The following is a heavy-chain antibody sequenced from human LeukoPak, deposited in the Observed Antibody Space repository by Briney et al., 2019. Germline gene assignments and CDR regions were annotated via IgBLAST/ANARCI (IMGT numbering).Heavy chain of an antibody. Sequence: SETLSLTCTVSGGSISSGSYYWSWIRQPAGKGLEWIGRIYTSGSTNYNPSPKSRVTISVDTSKNQFSLKLSSVTAADTAVYYCARERSSGRYFAFDIWGQGTMVTVSS. V-gene: IGHV4-61*02. J-gene: IGHJ3*02. CDR3: ARERSSGRYFAFDI. D-gene: IGHD6-19*01. CDR1: GGSISSGSYY. CDR2: IYTSGST.